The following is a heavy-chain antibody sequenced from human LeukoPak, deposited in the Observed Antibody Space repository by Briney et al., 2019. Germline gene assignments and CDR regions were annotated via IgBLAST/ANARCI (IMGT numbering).Heavy chain of an antibody. CDR2: VSTTGTT. CDR1: GGSIIPYY. D-gene: IGHD1-26*01. V-gene: IGHV4-4*07. J-gene: IGHJ4*02. Sequence: SQTLSLTCTVSGGSIIPYYGSCVRQPAGNGLEWIGRVSTTGTTNYNPSLKSRVDTSVDKSKHQFSLKLSSVTVADTALYYCARDRDSGSSSNRYYFDCWGQGTLVTVSS. CDR3: ARDRDSGSSSNRYYFDC.